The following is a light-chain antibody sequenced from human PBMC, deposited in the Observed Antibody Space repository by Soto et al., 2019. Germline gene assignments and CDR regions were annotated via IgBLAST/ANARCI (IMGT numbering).Light chain of an antibody. CDR3: SSYTSSSTEV. V-gene: IGLV2-14*01. J-gene: IGLJ3*02. CDR2: DVT. Sequence: QSALTQPASVSGSPGQSITISCTGTSSDVGGYNYVSWYQQHPGKAPKLMIYDVTTRPSGVSNRFSGSKSDNTASLTISGLQAEYEADYYCSSYTSSSTEVFGGGTKLTVL. CDR1: SSDVGGYNY.